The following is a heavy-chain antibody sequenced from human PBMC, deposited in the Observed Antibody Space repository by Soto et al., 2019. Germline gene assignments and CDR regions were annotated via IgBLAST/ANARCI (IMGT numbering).Heavy chain of an antibody. J-gene: IGHJ4*02. CDR1: GYTLTELS. CDR3: ATPLSRYCSGGSCSYNYFDY. CDR2: FDPEDGET. D-gene: IGHD2-15*01. Sequence: QVQLVQSGAEVKKPGASVKVSCKVSGYTLTELSMHWVRQAPGKGLEWMGGFDPEDGETIYAQKFQGRVTMTEDTSPDTAYMELSSLRSEDTAVYYCATPLSRYCSGGSCSYNYFDYWGQGTLVTVSS. V-gene: IGHV1-24*01.